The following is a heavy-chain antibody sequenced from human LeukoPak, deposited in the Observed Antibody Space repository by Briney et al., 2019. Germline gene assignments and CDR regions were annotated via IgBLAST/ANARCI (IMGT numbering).Heavy chain of an antibody. CDR2: IDPSDSYT. CDR3: ARREAYCSSTSCRPFDY. J-gene: IGHJ4*02. Sequence: PGESLKISCKSSGYSFTFYWISWVRQMPGKGLEWMGRIDPSDSYTNYSPSFQGHVTISADKSISTAYLQWSGLKASDTAMYYCARREAYCSSTSCRPFDYWGQGTLVTVSS. V-gene: IGHV5-10-1*01. CDR1: GYSFTFYW. D-gene: IGHD2-2*01.